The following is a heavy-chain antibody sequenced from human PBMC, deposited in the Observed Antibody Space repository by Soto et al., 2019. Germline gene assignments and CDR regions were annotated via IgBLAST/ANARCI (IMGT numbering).Heavy chain of an antibody. CDR2: INQDGSET. Sequence: EVQLVESGGGLVQPGGSLRLSCAASGFMFSAYLMSWVRQAPGKGLEWVANINQDGSETFYVDSVKGRFTIFRDNAKNALYLQMDSLRADDTAVYFCARDGGYSYGDYWGQGTLVTVSS. D-gene: IGHD5-18*01. CDR1: GFMFSAYL. J-gene: IGHJ4*02. CDR3: ARDGGYSYGDY. V-gene: IGHV3-7*01.